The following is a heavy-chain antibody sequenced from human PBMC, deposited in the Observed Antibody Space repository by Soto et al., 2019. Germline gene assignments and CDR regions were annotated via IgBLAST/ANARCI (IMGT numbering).Heavy chain of an antibody. Sequence: SETLSLTCTVSGGSISSGGYYWSWIRQHPGKGLEWIGYIYYSGSTYYNPSLKSRVTISVDTSKNQFSLKLSSVTAADTAVYYCARVRSQVAIDYWGQGTLVTVSS. CDR2: IYYSGST. CDR1: GGSISSGGYY. J-gene: IGHJ4*02. V-gene: IGHV4-31*03. D-gene: IGHD5-12*01. CDR3: ARVRSQVAIDY.